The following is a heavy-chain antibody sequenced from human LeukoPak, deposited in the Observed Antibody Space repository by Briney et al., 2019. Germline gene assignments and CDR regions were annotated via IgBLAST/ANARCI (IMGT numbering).Heavy chain of an antibody. J-gene: IGHJ4*02. CDR3: ARERDQTFDY. Sequence: APVKVSCKASGYTFTDNAMHWVRQTPGQGLEWMGWINPNSGGAILAQQFQGRVSMIRDTSISTAYMELIRLVSDDTAVYYCARERDQTFDYWGQGTLLTVSS. V-gene: IGHV1-2*02. CDR1: GYTFTDNA. CDR2: INPNSGGA.